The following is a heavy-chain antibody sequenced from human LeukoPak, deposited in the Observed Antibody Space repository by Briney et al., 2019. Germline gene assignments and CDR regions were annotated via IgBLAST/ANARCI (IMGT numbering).Heavy chain of an antibody. CDR2: IKQDGSEN. CDR1: GFTISSYW. V-gene: IGHV3-7*03. Sequence: GGSLRLSCAASGFTISSYWMSWFRHPPGKGLEWVANIKQDGSENTYLNSVKGRFTISRDNANNTLYLQMTSPIAAAAAVYYCAKGWYSSGWYDYWGQGTLVTVSS. J-gene: IGHJ4*02. CDR3: AKGWYSSGWYDY. D-gene: IGHD6-19*01.